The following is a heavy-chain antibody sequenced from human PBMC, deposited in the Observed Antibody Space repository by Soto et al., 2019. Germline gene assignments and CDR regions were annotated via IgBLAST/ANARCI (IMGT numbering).Heavy chain of an antibody. CDR1: GDSISSSNW. CDR2: IYHSGST. V-gene: IGHV4-4*02. J-gene: IGHJ4*02. Sequence: SETLSLTCAVSGDSISSSNWWSWVRQPPGKGLEWIGEIYHSGSTNYNPSLKSRVTISVDKSKNQFSLKLSSVTAADTAVYYCARNSPRTGSSLHWGQGTLVTAPQ. D-gene: IGHD2-2*01. CDR3: ARNSPRTGSSLH.